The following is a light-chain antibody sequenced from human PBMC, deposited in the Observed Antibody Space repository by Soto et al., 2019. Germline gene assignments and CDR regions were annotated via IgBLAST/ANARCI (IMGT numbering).Light chain of an antibody. CDR2: GAF. V-gene: IGKV3-11*01. CDR3: QQYNSWPLT. Sequence: EVVLTQSPATLSLSPGEGATLSCRASQSVSEFLAWYQQKPGQPPRLLIYGAFNRAAGIPARFSGSGSGTDFTLTISSLQSEDFAVYYCQQYNSWPLTFGGGTKVDIK. CDR1: QSVSEF. J-gene: IGKJ4*01.